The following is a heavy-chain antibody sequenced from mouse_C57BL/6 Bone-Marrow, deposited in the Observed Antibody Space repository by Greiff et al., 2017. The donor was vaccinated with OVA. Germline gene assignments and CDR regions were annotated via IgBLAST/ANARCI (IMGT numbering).Heavy chain of an antibody. CDR3: ASLTGTGFAY. D-gene: IGHD4-1*01. Sequence: VKLVESGGDLVKPGGSLKLSCAASGFTLSSNARSWVRQTQDKRLEWVATISSGGSYTYYPDSVKGRFTISRDKAKNTLYLQMSSLKSEDTAMYYCASLTGTGFAYWGQGTLVTVSA. V-gene: IGHV5-6*02. CDR2: ISSGGSYT. CDR1: GFTLSSNA. J-gene: IGHJ3*01.